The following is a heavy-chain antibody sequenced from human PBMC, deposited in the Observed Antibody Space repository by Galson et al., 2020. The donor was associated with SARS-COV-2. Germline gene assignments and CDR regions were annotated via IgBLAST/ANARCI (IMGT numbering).Heavy chain of an antibody. D-gene: IGHD6-19*01. CDR3: ATIDSSGPHNWFDP. Sequence: NSGGSLRLSCAASGFTFSSYSMNWVRQAPGKGLEWVSSISSSSSYIYYADSVKGRFTISRDNAKNSLYLQMNSLRAEDTAVYYCATIDSSGPHNWFDPWGQGTLVTVSS. CDR2: ISSSSSYI. J-gene: IGHJ5*02. V-gene: IGHV3-21*01. CDR1: GFTFSSYS.